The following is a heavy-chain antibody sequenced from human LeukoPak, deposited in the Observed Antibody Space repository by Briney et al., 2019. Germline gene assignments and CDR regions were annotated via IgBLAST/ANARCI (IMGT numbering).Heavy chain of an antibody. CDR3: ARYQVIRGVTGCYFDY. J-gene: IGHJ4*02. D-gene: IGHD3-10*01. CDR2: IYYSGST. V-gene: IGHV4-39*01. Sequence: PSETLSLTCTVSGGSISSSSYYWGWLRQPPGKGLEWIGSIYYSGSTYYNQSLKSRVTISVDTSKNQFSLKLSPVTAADTAVYYCARYQVIRGVTGCYFDYWGQGTLVTVSS. CDR1: GGSISSSSYY.